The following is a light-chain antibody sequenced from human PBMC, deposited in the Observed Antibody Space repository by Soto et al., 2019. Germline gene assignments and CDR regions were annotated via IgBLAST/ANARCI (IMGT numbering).Light chain of an antibody. Sequence: QSALTQPPSVSGSPGQSVTISCTGSSSDVGIYNYVSWYQHHPGKAPKLIIYEVTKRPSGVPDRFSGSRSRNTATLTVSGLQAEDEADYYCSSYVGSNNFVFGAGTKVTVL. CDR1: SSDVGIYNY. V-gene: IGLV2-8*01. CDR3: SSYVGSNNFV. J-gene: IGLJ1*01. CDR2: EVT.